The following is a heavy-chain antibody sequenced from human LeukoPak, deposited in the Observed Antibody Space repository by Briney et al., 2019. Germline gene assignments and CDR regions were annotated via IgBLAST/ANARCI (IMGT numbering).Heavy chain of an antibody. J-gene: IGHJ4*02. CDR1: GYTFTSYG. CDR3: ARPRDSSNLGLFDY. Sequence: GPVKVSCKASGYTFTSYGISWVRQAPGQGLEWMGWISAYNGNTNYAQKLQGRVTMTTDTSTSTAYMELRSLRSDDTAVYYCARPRDSSNLGLFDYWGQGTLVTVSS. V-gene: IGHV1-18*01. D-gene: IGHD6-13*01. CDR2: ISAYNGNT.